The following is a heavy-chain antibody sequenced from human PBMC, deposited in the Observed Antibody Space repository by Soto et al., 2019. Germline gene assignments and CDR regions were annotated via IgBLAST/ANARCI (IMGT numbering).Heavy chain of an antibody. D-gene: IGHD2-21*02. CDR3: ARGSSGGDPGDTYYYGMDV. CDR1: GGTFSSYA. Sequence: GASVKVSCKASGGTFSSYAISWVRQAPGQGLEWMGGIIPIFGTANYAQKFQGRVTITADESTSTAYMELSSLRSEDTAVYYCARGSSGGDPGDTYYYGMDVWGQGTTVTVSS. J-gene: IGHJ6*02. CDR2: IIPIFGTA. V-gene: IGHV1-69*13.